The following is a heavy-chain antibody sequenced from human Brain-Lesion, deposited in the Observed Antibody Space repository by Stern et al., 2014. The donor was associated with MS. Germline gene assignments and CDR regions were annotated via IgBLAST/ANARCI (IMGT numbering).Heavy chain of an antibody. CDR3: AGEEDIRYCSGGSCTGNWFDP. CDR2: IYYSGNT. D-gene: IGHD2-15*01. V-gene: IGHV4-39*01. CDR1: GGSVSSTSYA. J-gene: IGHJ5*02. Sequence: VQLVESGPGLVKPSETLSLTCTVAGGSVSSTSYAWAWIRQPPGKGLEWIGAIYYSGNTYDSPSLKSLLTLSLDTSKNQFSLHLRSVPAADTAVYYCAGEEDIRYCSGGSCTGNWFDPWGQGTLVTVSS.